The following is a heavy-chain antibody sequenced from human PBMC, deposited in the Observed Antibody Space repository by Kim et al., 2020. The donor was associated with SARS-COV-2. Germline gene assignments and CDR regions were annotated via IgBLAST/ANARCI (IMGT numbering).Heavy chain of an antibody. V-gene: IGHV1-8*01. D-gene: IGHD3-10*01. Sequence: ASVKVSCKASGYTFTSYDINWVRQATGQGLERMGWMNPNSGNTGYAQKFQGRVTMTRNTSISTAYMELSSLRSEDTAVYYCARAKLVQGVFYYYYYMDVWGKGTTVTVSS. CDR2: MNPNSGNT. CDR3: ARAKLVQGVFYYYYYMDV. J-gene: IGHJ6*03. CDR1: GYTFTSYD.